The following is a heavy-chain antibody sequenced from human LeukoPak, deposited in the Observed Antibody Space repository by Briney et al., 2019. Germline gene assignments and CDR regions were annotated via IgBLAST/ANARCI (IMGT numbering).Heavy chain of an antibody. V-gene: IGHV3-48*01. CDR2: INVVNGAI. J-gene: IGHJ6*02. Sequence: GGSLRLSCVLSGFTFNKCWMSWLRQAPGKGLEWVSYINVVNGAIYYADSVKGRFTISGDIATNSVYLQMNSLRAEDTALYYCVRDGNRGYDMDVWGQGTAVTVSS. CDR1: GFTFNKCW. D-gene: IGHD3-10*01. CDR3: VRDGNRGYDMDV.